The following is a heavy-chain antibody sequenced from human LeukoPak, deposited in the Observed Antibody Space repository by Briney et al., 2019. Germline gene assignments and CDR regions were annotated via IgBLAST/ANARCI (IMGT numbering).Heavy chain of an antibody. V-gene: IGHV3-48*03. D-gene: IGHD3-16*01. Sequence: GGSLRLSCAASGFTFSSYELYWVRQAPGKGLEWISYISSGSNTIKYADSVRGRFTISRDDARESLYPQMNSLRAEDTAIYYCGASRQYVGAFDIWGQGTLVTVSS. CDR2: ISSGSNTI. J-gene: IGHJ3*02. CDR3: GASRQYVGAFDI. CDR1: GFTFSSYE.